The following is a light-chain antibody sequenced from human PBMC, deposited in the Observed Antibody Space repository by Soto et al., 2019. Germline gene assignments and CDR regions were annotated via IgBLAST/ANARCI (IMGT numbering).Light chain of an antibody. J-gene: IGKJ1*01. CDR2: KAS. CDR3: QQTYTLPRT. CDR1: QTISSW. Sequence: DIQMTQSPSTLSGSVGDRVTITCRASQTISSWLAWYQQKPGKAPKLLIYKASTLKSGVPSRFSGSGSGTEFTLTINGLQPEDFATYYCQQTYTLPRTFAQGTKVDIK. V-gene: IGKV1-5*03.